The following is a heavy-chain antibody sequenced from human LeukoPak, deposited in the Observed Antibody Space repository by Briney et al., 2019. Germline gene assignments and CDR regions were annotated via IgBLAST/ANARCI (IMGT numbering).Heavy chain of an antibody. CDR2: IYYSGST. J-gene: IGHJ5*02. Sequence: KPSETLSLTCTVSGGSISSGDYYWSWIRQPPGEGLEWIGYIYYSGSTYYNPSLKSRITISVDTSNNQFSLKLSSVTAADTAVYYCARAGDKLLNWFDPWGQGTLVTVSS. V-gene: IGHV4-30-4*01. D-gene: IGHD1-14*01. CDR3: ARAGDKLLNWFDP. CDR1: GGSISSGDYY.